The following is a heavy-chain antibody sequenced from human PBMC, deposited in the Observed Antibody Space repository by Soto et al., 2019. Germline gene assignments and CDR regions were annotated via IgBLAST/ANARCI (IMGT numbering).Heavy chain of an antibody. Sequence: QVQLVQSGAEVKKPGSSVKVSCKASGGTFSSYAISWVRQAPGQGLEWMGGIIPIFGTANYAQKFQGRVTITADESTSTAYMELSSLRSEDTAVYYCARDHPPDYGSGSYRFPYYSYGMDVWGQGTTVTVSS. D-gene: IGHD3-10*01. CDR2: IIPIFGTA. J-gene: IGHJ6*02. V-gene: IGHV1-69*01. CDR1: GGTFSSYA. CDR3: ARDHPPDYGSGSYRFPYYSYGMDV.